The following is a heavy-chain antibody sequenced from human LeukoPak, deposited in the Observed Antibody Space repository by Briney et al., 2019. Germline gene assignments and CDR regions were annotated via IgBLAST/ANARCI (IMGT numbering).Heavy chain of an antibody. J-gene: IGHJ4*02. CDR1: GFTFSSYT. D-gene: IGHD1-7*01. CDR3: AREGNYLYYFDY. CDR2: ISSSRSYI. Sequence: GGSLRLSCAASGFTFSSYTMNWVRQAPGKGLEWVSSISSSRSYIYHADSVKGRFTISRDNAKNSLYLQMNSLRAEDTAVYYCAREGNYLYYFDYWGQGTLVTVSS. V-gene: IGHV3-21*01.